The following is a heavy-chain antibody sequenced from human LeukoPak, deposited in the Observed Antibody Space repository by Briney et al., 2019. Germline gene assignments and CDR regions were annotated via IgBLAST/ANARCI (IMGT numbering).Heavy chain of an antibody. V-gene: IGHV1-24*01. CDR3: ATFPPAG. CDR2: FDPEDGET. Sequence: ASVKVSCKVSGYTLTELSMHWVRQAPGKGLEWMGGFDPEDGETIYAQKFQGRVTRNEDTSTDTAYMELSSLRSEDTAVYYCATFPPAGWGQGTLVSVSS. CDR1: GYTLTELS. J-gene: IGHJ4*02.